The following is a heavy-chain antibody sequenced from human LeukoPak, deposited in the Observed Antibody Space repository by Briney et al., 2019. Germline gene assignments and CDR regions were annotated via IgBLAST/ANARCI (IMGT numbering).Heavy chain of an antibody. CDR3: ATSRKWELLRRDAFDI. Sequence: ASVKVSXKVSGYTLTELSMHWVRQAPGKGLEWMGGFDPEDGETIYAQKFQGRVTMTEDTSTDTAYMELSSLRSEDTAVYYCATSRKWELLRRDAFDIWGQGTMVTVSS. CDR1: GYTLTELS. CDR2: FDPEDGET. D-gene: IGHD1-26*01. J-gene: IGHJ3*02. V-gene: IGHV1-24*01.